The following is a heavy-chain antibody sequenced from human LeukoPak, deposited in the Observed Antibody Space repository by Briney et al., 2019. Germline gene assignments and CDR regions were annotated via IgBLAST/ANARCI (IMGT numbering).Heavy chain of an antibody. CDR2: ISYDGSNK. CDR3: ARDAVCGGGSCYSFDY. CDR1: GFTFSSYA. D-gene: IGHD2-15*01. V-gene: IGHV3-30-3*01. Sequence: GGSLRLSCAASGFTFSSYAMHWVCQAPGKGLEWVAVISYDGSNKYYADSVKGRFTISRDNSKNTLYLQMNSLRAEDTAVYYCARDAVCGGGSCYSFDYWGQGTLVTVSS. J-gene: IGHJ4*02.